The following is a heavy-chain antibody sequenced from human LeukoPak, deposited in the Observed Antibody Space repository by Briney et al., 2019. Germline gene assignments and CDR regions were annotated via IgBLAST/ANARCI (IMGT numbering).Heavy chain of an antibody. CDR1: GFSFSDYY. Sequence: PGGSLRLSCAASGFSFSDYYMSWIRQAPGKGLEGVSYISSSGSTIYYSDSVKGRFTISRDNAKNSLYLQMNSLRAEDTAVYYCARGYSSGWYELYYFDYWGQGTLVTVSS. V-gene: IGHV3-11*01. CDR3: ARGYSSGWYELYYFDY. D-gene: IGHD6-19*01. J-gene: IGHJ4*02. CDR2: ISSSGSTI.